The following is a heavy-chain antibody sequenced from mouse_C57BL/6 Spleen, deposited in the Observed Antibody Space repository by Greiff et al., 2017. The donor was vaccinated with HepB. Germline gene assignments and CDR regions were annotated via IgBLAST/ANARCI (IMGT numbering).Heavy chain of an antibody. CDR2: INTSSGYT. Sequence: VQLQQSGAELAKPGASVKLSCKASGYTFTSYWMHWVKQRPGQGLEWIGYINTSSGYTKYNQKFKDKATLTADKSSSTTYMQLSSLTYEDSAFYYCARDGSAGPSWFAYWGQGTLVTVSA. D-gene: IGHD3-2*02. CDR3: ARDGSAGPSWFAY. J-gene: IGHJ3*01. V-gene: IGHV1-7*01. CDR1: GYTFTSYW.